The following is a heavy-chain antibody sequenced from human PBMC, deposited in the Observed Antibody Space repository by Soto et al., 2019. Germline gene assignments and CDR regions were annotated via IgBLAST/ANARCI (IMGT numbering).Heavy chain of an antibody. CDR1: GGTFSSYT. Sequence: QVQLVQSGAEVKKPGSSVKVSCKASGGTFSSYTISWVRQAPGQGLEWMGGIIPILGIANYAQKFQARVTITEDKSTSTASMELSSLRSEDTAVYYCASSFAGDANSSWYWNYYYYMDVWGKGTTVTLSS. V-gene: IGHV1-69*02. CDR2: IIPILGIA. J-gene: IGHJ6*03. CDR3: ASSFAGDANSSWYWNYYYYMDV. D-gene: IGHD6-13*01.